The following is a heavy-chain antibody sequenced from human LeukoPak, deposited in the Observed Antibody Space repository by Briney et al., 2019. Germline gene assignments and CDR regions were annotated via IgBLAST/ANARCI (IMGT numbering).Heavy chain of an antibody. D-gene: IGHD2-21*01. CDR3: ARSHFYCGGDCYDY. CDR1: GGSISSGDYY. Sequence: SETLSLTCTVSGGSISSGDYYWSWIRQPPGKGLEWIGYIYYSGSTYYNPSLKSRVTISVDTSKNQFPLKLSSVTAADTAVYYCARSHFYCGGDCYDYWGQGTLVTVSS. CDR2: IYYSGST. J-gene: IGHJ4*02. V-gene: IGHV4-30-4*01.